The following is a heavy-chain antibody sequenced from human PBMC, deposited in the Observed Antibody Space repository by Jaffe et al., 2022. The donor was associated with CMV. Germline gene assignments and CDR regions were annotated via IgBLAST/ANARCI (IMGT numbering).Heavy chain of an antibody. V-gene: IGHV4-39*01. J-gene: IGHJ3*02. Sequence: QLQLQESGPGLVKPSETLSLTCIVSGDSISNSAYYWGWIRQPPGKGLEWIGTIYYNGRTYYNLSLKSRVTISVDTSRDHLSLKLNSVTAADTAVYYCARQAVGTIFGVVIFPGTFDIWGQGTMVTISS. CDR1: GDSISNSAYY. CDR2: IYYNGRT. D-gene: IGHD3-3*01. CDR3: ARQAVGTIFGVVIFPGTFDI.